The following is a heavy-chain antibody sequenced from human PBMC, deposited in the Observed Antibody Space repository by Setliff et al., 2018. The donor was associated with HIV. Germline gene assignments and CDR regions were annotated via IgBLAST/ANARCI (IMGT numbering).Heavy chain of an antibody. V-gene: IGHV3-11*04. CDR3: ASPLYYYDSSGYSGI. Sequence: GGSLRLSCAASGFTFSDHYMSWIRQAPGKGLQWVSDISSSGSTIYYADSVKGRFTISRDNAKNSLYLQMNSLRVEDTAVYYCASPLYYYDSSGYSGIWGQGTMVTVSS. D-gene: IGHD3-22*01. J-gene: IGHJ3*02. CDR1: GFTFSDHY. CDR2: ISSSGSTI.